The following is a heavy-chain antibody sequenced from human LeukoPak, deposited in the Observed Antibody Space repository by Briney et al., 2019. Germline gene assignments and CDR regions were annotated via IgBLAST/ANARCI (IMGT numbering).Heavy chain of an antibody. J-gene: IGHJ6*02. D-gene: IGHD4-17*01. Sequence: SETLSLTCTVSGCSISNYFWSWIRQPPGKGLEWIGYIYYTGSHNYNPSPTSRVTISVDPSNNQFSLKLSSVNAADTAVYYCARDMTVTTTGDYYYGMDVWGQGTTVTVSS. CDR2: IYYTGSH. CDR3: ARDMTVTTTGDYYYGMDV. V-gene: IGHV4-59*01. CDR1: GCSISNYF.